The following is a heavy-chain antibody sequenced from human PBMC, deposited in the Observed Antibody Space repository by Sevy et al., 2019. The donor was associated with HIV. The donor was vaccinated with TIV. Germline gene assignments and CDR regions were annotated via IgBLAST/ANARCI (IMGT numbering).Heavy chain of an antibody. CDR1: GFTFSRYW. Sequence: GGSLRLSCAASGFTFSRYWMSWVRQAPGKGLEWVANIKLDGSEKYYVDSVKGRFTISRDNAKKSLYLQMNSLRAEDSAVYYCARDCSSTSCLWGMDVWVQGTTVTVSS. J-gene: IGHJ6*02. V-gene: IGHV3-7*03. D-gene: IGHD2-2*01. CDR3: ARDCSSTSCLWGMDV. CDR2: IKLDGSEK.